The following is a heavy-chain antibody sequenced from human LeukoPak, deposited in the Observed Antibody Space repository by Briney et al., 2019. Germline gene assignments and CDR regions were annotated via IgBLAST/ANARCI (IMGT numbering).Heavy chain of an antibody. CDR1: GGSISSSSYY. D-gene: IGHD3-22*01. V-gene: IGHV4-39*07. CDR2: IYYSGST. Sequence: SETLSLTCTVSGGSISSSSYYWGWIRQPPGKGLEWIGSIYYSGSTYYNPSLKGRVTISVDTSKNQFSLKLSSVTAADTAVYYCARDAYYYDSSGYYWFDPWGQGTLVTVSS. J-gene: IGHJ5*02. CDR3: ARDAYYYDSSGYYWFDP.